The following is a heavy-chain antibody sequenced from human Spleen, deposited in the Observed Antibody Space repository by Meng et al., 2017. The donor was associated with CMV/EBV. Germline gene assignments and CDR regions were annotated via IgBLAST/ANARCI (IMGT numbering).Heavy chain of an antibody. J-gene: IGHJ6*02. V-gene: IGHV3-23*03. Sequence: GESLKISCAASGFTASINRMRWVRQAPGKGLEWVSVIYSGGSATYHADSVKGRFNISRDNTKNMVYLHMNSLRADDTARYYCARLGSYTYYYYGMDVWGQGTTVTVSS. CDR1: GFTASINR. CDR3: ARLGSYTYYYYGMDV. D-gene: IGHD1-26*01. CDR2: IYSGGSAT.